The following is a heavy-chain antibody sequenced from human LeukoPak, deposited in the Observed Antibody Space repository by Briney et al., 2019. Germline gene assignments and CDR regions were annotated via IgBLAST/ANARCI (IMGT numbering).Heavy chain of an antibody. D-gene: IGHD2-2*02. CDR2: IIPIFGTA. CDR3: ARSAVSAIQGYCSSTSCHRRWFDP. Sequence: GASVKVSCKASGGTFSSYAISWVRQAPGQGLEWMGGIIPIFGTANYAQKFQGRVTITADESTSTAYMELSSLRSEDTAVYYCARSAVSAIQGYCSSTSCHRRWFDPGGQGTLVTVSS. CDR1: GGTFSSYA. V-gene: IGHV1-69*13. J-gene: IGHJ5*02.